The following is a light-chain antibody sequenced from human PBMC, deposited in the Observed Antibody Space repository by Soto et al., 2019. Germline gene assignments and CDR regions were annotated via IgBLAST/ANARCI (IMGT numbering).Light chain of an antibody. CDR2: DVS. CDR3: SSYTTSNTRQIV. J-gene: IGLJ1*01. V-gene: IGLV2-14*03. CDR1: SSDVGGYNY. Sequence: QSALTQPASVSGSPGQSINISCTGTSSDVGGYNYVSWYQHHPGKAPKLIICDVSNRPSGVSNPFSGSKSGNTASLTISGLQPEDEADYYCSSYTTSNTRQIVFGTGTKVTVL.